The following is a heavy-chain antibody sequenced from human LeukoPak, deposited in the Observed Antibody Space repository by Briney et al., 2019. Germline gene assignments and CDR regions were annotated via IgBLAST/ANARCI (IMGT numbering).Heavy chain of an antibody. Sequence: GGSLRLSCAASGFTFSSYAMSWVRQAPGKGLEWVSGISWSSGSLGYADSVKGRFTISRDNAKNSLYLQMNSLRAEDTALYYCAKAELGYCSGGRCSGWAPFDHWGQGTLVTVPS. CDR3: AKAELGYCSGGRCSGWAPFDH. V-gene: IGHV3-9*01. CDR1: GFTFSSYA. D-gene: IGHD2-15*01. J-gene: IGHJ4*02. CDR2: ISWSSGSL.